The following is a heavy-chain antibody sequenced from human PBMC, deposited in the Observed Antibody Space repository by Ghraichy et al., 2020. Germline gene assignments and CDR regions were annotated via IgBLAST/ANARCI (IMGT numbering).Heavy chain of an antibody. V-gene: IGHV1-69*13. CDR2: IIPIFGTA. Sequence: SVKVSCKASGGTFSSYAISWVRQAPGQGLEWMGGIIPIFGTANYAQKFQGRVTITADESTSTAYMELSSLRSEDTAVYYCARVSGTARRYCSSTGCSYYYYGMDVWGQGTTVTVSS. J-gene: IGHJ6*02. CDR1: GGTFSSYA. D-gene: IGHD2-2*01. CDR3: ARVSGTARRYCSSTGCSYYYYGMDV.